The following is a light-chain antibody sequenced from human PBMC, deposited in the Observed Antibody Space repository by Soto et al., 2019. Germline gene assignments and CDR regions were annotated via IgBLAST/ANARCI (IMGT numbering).Light chain of an antibody. CDR1: RSDSGGYKY. Sequence: QSALTQPASVSGSPGQSITISCAGGRSDSGGYKYVSWYQQHPGKAPKVVIYDVTVRPSGVSSRFSGSTSGSTASLTISGLQTEDEAVYYCASATITAVLFGGGTKVTVL. CDR3: ASATITAVL. CDR2: DVT. V-gene: IGLV2-14*03. J-gene: IGLJ2*01.